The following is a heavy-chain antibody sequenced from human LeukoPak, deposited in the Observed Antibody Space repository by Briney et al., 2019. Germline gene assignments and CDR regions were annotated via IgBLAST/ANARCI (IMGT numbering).Heavy chain of an antibody. V-gene: IGHV3-30*18. Sequence: PGRSLRLSCAASGFTFSSYDMHWVRQAPGKGLEWVAVISYGGSNKYYADSVKGRFTISRDNSKNTLYLQMNSLRGEDTAVYYCAKDGNYYGSRSYPPADNWGQGTLVTVSS. CDR2: ISYGGSNK. D-gene: IGHD3-10*01. CDR3: AKDGNYYGSRSYPPADN. CDR1: GFTFSSYD. J-gene: IGHJ4*02.